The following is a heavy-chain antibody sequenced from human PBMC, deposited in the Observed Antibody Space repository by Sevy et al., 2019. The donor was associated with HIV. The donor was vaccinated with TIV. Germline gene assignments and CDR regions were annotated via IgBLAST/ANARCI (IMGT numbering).Heavy chain of an antibody. Sequence: GGSLRLSCIASGFNFNDYAMHWVRQVPGKGLEWVSGINWFGTIIGYGDSVKGRFTISRDNARKSVYLEMNSLSPEDTALYYCAKDLAQGGTLNFYNYGMDFWGQGTTVTVSS. V-gene: IGHV3-9*01. CDR2: INWFGTII. D-gene: IGHD3-16*01. CDR1: GFNFNDYA. J-gene: IGHJ6*02. CDR3: AKDLAQGGTLNFYNYGMDF.